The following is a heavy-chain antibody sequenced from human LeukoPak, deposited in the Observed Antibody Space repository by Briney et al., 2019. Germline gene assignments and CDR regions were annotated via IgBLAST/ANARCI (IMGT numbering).Heavy chain of an antibody. J-gene: IGHJ4*02. D-gene: IGHD3-9*01. CDR3: AKKLPGVPYYFDF. CDR1: GFTFSDYD. Sequence: GGSLRLSCVASGFTFSDYDMTWVRQTPGKGLEYVSSIGSGFYTFYAGSVKGRFSISRDNSKNTLYLQMNSLRAEDTAVYFCAKKLPGVPYYFDFWGQGSLVTVSS. V-gene: IGHV3-23*01. CDR2: IGSGFYT.